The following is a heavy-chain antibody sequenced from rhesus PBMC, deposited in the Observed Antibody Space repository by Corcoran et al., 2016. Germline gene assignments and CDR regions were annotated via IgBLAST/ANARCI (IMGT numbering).Heavy chain of an antibody. CDR3: ARGLYSSWDDAFDF. CDR2: IYGSGSST. D-gene: IGHD6-13*01. CDR1: GGPIRRNY. Sequence: QVQLQESGPGLVKPSETLSLTCAGSGGPIRRNYWSWTRPPPGQGLEWIGVIYGSGSSTNYTPSLKSRVTLSVDTSKNQFSLTLSSVTAADTAVYYCARGLYSSWDDAFDFWGQGLRVTVSS. V-gene: IGHV4S11*01. J-gene: IGHJ3*01.